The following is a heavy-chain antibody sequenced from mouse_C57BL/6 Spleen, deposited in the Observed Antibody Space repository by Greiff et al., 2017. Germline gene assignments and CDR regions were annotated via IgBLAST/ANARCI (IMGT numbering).Heavy chain of an antibody. CDR1: GFTFSDYG. J-gene: IGHJ2*01. CDR3: ARGGALDY. CDR2: ICSGSSTI. V-gene: IGHV5-17*01. Sequence: EVQGVESGGGLVKPGGSLTLSCAASGFTFSDYGMHWVRQAPEKGLEWVAYICSGSSTIYSADTVKGRFTISRDNAKNTLFLQMTSLRSEDTAMYYCARGGALDYWGQGTTLTVSS.